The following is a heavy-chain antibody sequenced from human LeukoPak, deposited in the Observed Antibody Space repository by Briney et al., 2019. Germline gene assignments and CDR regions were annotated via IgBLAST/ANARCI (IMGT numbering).Heavy chain of an antibody. D-gene: IGHD3-10*01. CDR2: ISSSGSTI. Sequence: GGSLRLSCAASAFTFSDYYVSWIRQAPGKGLGWVSYISSSGSTIYYADSMKGRFTIYRDNAKNSLYLQMNSLRAEGTAVYYCARDYHYYGSGSPWAYWGQGTLVTVSS. CDR1: AFTFSDYY. V-gene: IGHV3-11*01. CDR3: ARDYHYYGSGSPWAY. J-gene: IGHJ4*02.